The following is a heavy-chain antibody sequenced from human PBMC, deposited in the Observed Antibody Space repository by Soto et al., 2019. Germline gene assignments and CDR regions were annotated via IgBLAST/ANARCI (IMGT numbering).Heavy chain of an antibody. CDR2: ISSSSSTI. Sequence: PGGSLRLSCAASGFTFSSYSMNWVRQAPGKGLEWVSYISSSSSTIYYADSVKGRFTISRDNAKNSLYLQMNSLRAEDTAVYYCARARADCDYWGQGTLVTVSS. J-gene: IGHJ4*02. V-gene: IGHV3-48*01. CDR3: ARARADCDY. CDR1: GFTFSSYS.